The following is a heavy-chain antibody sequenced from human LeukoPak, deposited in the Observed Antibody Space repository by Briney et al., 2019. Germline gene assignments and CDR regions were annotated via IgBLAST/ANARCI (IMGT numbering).Heavy chain of an antibody. CDR3: ARDKFFYSSGWYEFWY. CDR1: GFTFDDYA. D-gene: IGHD6-19*01. J-gene: IGHJ4*02. Sequence: GGSLRLSCAASGFTFDDYAMHWVRQAPGKGLEWVSGISWNSGSIGYADSVKGRFTISRDNAKNSLYLQMNSLRAEDTALYYCARDKFFYSSGWYEFWYWGQGTLVTVSS. CDR2: ISWNSGSI. V-gene: IGHV3-9*01.